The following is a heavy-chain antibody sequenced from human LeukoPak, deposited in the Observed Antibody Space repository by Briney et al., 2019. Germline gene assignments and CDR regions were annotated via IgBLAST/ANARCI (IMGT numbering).Heavy chain of an antibody. CDR2: INPNSGGT. V-gene: IGHV1-2*02. CDR3: AKAPAGHCSGRTCYPFDY. D-gene: IGHD2-15*01. J-gene: IGHJ4*02. Sequence: ASVKVSCKASGYTFTGYYLHWVRQAPGQGLEWMGWINPNSGGTNYAQKFQGRVTMTRDTSINTAYMELSSLRSDDTAVYYCAKAPAGHCSGRTCYPFDYWGQGTLVSVSP. CDR1: GYTFTGYY.